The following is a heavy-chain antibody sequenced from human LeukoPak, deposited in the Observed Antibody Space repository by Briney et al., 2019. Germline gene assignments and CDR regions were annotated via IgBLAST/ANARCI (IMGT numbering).Heavy chain of an antibody. CDR2: FNAGGYP. J-gene: IGHJ1*01. Sequence: SETLSLTCTLAGGSISTYYWTWVRQTAGEVMEWLGRFNAGGYPKYNPSFKSRVTLSADTSRNQFYLNLASVTAADTAVYFCARVTHTSSWHEQFWGQGIPVIVSS. V-gene: IGHV4-4*07. CDR3: ARVTHTSSWHEQF. CDR1: GGSISTYY. D-gene: IGHD6-13*01.